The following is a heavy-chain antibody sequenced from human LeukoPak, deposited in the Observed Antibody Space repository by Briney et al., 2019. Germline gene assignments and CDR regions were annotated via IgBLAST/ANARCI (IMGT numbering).Heavy chain of an antibody. D-gene: IGHD3-3*01. CDR2: ISYDGSNK. J-gene: IGHJ6*03. CDR3: ARDDYDFWSGYYGRGYYYMDV. CDR1: RFTFSTYA. Sequence: GGSLRLSCAASRFTFSTYAMHWVRQAPGKGLEWVAVISYDGSNKYYADSVKGRFTISRDNSKNTLYLQMNSLRAEDTAVYYCARDDYDFWSGYYGRGYYYMDVWGKGTTVTVSS. V-gene: IGHV3-30-3*01.